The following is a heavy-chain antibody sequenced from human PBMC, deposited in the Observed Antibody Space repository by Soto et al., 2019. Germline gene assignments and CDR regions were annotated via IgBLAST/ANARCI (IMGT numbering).Heavy chain of an antibody. CDR2: IGGSNDDT. J-gene: IGHJ3*02. CDR3: AKDRVDHNSVWDPFDI. V-gene: IGHV3-23*01. D-gene: IGHD1-20*01. CDR1: GFTFSFFA. Sequence: EVQLLESGGGLVQPGGSLRLSCAASGFTFSFFAMSWVHQAPGKRPEWVSGIGGSNDDTHYADSVKGRFSISRDNFQNTLFLQMNSLRAEDTAVYYCAKDRVDHNSVWDPFDIWGQGTMVTVSS.